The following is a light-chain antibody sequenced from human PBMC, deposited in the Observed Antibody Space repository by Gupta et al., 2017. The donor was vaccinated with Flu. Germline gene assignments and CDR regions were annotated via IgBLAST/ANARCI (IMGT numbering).Light chain of an antibody. J-gene: IGKJ3*01. CDR2: LGS. V-gene: IGKV2-28*01. CDR3: MRALQTLFT. CDR1: QSLLHSNGYNY. Sequence: DIVMTQSPLSLPVTPGEPASISCRSSQSLLHSNGYNYLDWYLQKPGQSPQLLIYLGSNRASGVPDRFSGSGSGTDFTLKISRVEAEDVGVYYCMRALQTLFTFGPGTKVDI.